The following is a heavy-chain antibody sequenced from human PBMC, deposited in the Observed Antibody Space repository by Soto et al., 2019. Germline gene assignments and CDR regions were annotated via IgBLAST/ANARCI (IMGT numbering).Heavy chain of an antibody. V-gene: IGHV4-34*01. J-gene: IGHJ4*02. CDR2: INHSGST. D-gene: IGHD3-22*01. CDR3: ARRGPGSSGYYYFDS. Sequence: QVQLQQWGAGLLKTSETLSLTCAVYGGSFSGYYWSWIRQPPGKGLEWIGEINHSGSTNYNPSLKSRVTISVDTSQTQCSLKLRSVTAADTAVYYCARRGPGSSGYYYFDSWGQGTLVTVSS. CDR1: GGSFSGYY.